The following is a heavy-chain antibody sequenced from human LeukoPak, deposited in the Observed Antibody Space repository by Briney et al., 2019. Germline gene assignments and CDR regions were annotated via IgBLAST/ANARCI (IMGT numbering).Heavy chain of an antibody. V-gene: IGHV3-48*03. CDR1: GFTFSSYE. CDR3: ARDHGSTAFDI. Sequence: PGGSLRLSCAASGFTFSSYEMSWVRQAPGKRLEWVSYISSGGTIYYADSVKGRFTISRDNAKNSLYLQMNSLRAEDTAVYYCARDHGSTAFDIWGQGTMVTVSS. J-gene: IGHJ3*02. CDR2: ISSGGTI. D-gene: IGHD2-2*01.